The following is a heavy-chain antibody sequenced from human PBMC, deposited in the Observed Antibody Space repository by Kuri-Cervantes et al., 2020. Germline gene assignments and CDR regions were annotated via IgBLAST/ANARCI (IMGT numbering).Heavy chain of an antibody. Sequence: LRLSCTVSGGSISSGDYYWSWIRQPPGKGLEWIGYIYYSGGTYYNPSLKSRVTISVDTSKNQFSLKLSSVTAADTAVYYCARDDAGDYGWFDPWGQGTLVTVSS. D-gene: IGHD4-17*01. V-gene: IGHV4-30-4*01. CDR3: ARDDAGDYGWFDP. CDR2: IYYSGGT. J-gene: IGHJ5*02. CDR1: GGSISSGDYY.